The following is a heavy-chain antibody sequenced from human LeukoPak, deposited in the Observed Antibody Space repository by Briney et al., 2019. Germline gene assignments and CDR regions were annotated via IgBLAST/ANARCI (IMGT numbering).Heavy chain of an antibody. V-gene: IGHV3-23*01. J-gene: IGHJ6*02. CDR3: AKGSSGWYDYYYGMDV. CDR1: GFTFSTNA. CDR2: ISGSGGST. Sequence: GGSLRLSCLTSGFTFSTNAMSWVRQAPGKGLEWVSAISGSGGSTYYADSVKGRFTISRDNSKNTLYLQMNSLRAEDTAVYYCAKGSSGWYDYYYGMDVWGQGTTVTVSS. D-gene: IGHD6-19*01.